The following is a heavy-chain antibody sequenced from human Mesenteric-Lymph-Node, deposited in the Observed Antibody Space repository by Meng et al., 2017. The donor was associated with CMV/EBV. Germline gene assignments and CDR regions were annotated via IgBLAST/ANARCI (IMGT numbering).Heavy chain of an antibody. CDR3: ARVSGYCSGGSCYPGDY. CDR2: ISGYNGTT. J-gene: IGHJ4*02. CDR1: GYTFTSYG. D-gene: IGHD2-15*01. V-gene: IGHV1-18*01. Sequence: ASVKVSCKASGYTFTSYGISWVRQAPGQGLEWMGWISGYNGTTDYAQKFQGRVTMTRDTSISTAYMELSSLSSDDTAVYYCARVSGYCSGGSCYPGDYWGQGTLVTVSS.